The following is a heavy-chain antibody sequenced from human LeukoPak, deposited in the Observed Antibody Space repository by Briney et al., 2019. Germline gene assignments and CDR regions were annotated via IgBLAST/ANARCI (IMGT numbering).Heavy chain of an antibody. J-gene: IGHJ6*02. V-gene: IGHV1-69*04. CDR2: IIPILGIA. D-gene: IGHD6-13*01. Sequence: ASVKVSCKASGGTFSSYAISWVRQAPGQGLEWMGRIIPILGIANYAQKFQGRVTITADKSTSTAYMELSSLRSEDTAVYYCARVPGSWGFYYGMDVWGQGTTVTVSS. CDR1: GGTFSSYA. CDR3: ARVPGSWGFYYGMDV.